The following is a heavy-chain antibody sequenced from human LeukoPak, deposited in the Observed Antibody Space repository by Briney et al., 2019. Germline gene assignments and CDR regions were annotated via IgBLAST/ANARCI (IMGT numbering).Heavy chain of an antibody. CDR1: GFTFSDYY. V-gene: IGHV3-66*01. CDR3: ARVVYSGGYFRVY. Sequence: GGSLRLSCAASGFTFSDYYMSWIRQAPGKGLEWVSVIYSGGSTYYADSVRGRFTISRDNSKNTLYLQMNSLRAEDTAVYYCARVVYSGGYFRVYWGQGTWSPSPQ. J-gene: IGHJ4*02. D-gene: IGHD1-26*01. CDR2: IYSGGST.